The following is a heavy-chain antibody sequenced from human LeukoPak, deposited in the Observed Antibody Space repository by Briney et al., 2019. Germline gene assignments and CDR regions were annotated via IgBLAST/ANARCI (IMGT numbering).Heavy chain of an antibody. J-gene: IGHJ5*02. Sequence: GGSLRLSFAASGFTFNNYAMHWVRQAPGKGLEWVAVISYDGSNKYYADSVKGRFTISRDNSKNTLYLQMNSLRAEDTAVYYCAKDSGGSYYRNWFDPWGQGTLVTVSS. CDR3: AKDSGGSYYRNWFDP. CDR2: ISYDGSNK. D-gene: IGHD1-26*01. CDR1: GFTFNNYA. V-gene: IGHV3-30-3*01.